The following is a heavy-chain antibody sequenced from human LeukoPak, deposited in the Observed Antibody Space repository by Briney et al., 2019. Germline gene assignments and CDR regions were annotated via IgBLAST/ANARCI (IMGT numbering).Heavy chain of an antibody. J-gene: IGHJ4*02. V-gene: IGHV4-59*01. CDR3: ARGRCRNSGCRPYFDY. CDR2: IYYSEST. D-gene: IGHD2/OR15-2a*01. Sequence: ASETLSLTCTVSGDSISNYYWSWIRQPPGKELEWIGYIYYSESTNYNPSLKSRVTISTDTSKSQFSLNLRSVTAEDTGIYYCARGRCRNSGCRPYFDYWGQGTQVTVSS. CDR1: GDSISNYY.